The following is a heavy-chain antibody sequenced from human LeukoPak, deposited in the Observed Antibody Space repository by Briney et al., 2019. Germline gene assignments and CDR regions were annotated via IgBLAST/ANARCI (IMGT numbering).Heavy chain of an antibody. J-gene: IGHJ4*02. D-gene: IGHD3-22*01. V-gene: IGHV4-59*01. CDR3: ARVAPYYYDSSGPEGYFDY. Sequence: SETLSLTCTVSGGSISNYFWSWIRQPPGKGLEWIGYIYYRGSTNYNPSLQSRVTISVDTSKNQFSLELSSVTAADTAVYYCARVAPYYYDSSGPEGYFDYRGQGTLVTVSS. CDR2: IYYRGST. CDR1: GGSISNYF.